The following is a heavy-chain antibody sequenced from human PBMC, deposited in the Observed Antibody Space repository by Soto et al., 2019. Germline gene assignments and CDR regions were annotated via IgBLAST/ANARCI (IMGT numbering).Heavy chain of an antibody. D-gene: IGHD3-9*01. V-gene: IGHV3-23*01. Sequence: EVQLLESGGGLEQPGGSLSLSCAASGFTFSDYAMSWVRQAPGKGLEWVTTITGSSSNLYYTDSVKGRFAISRDNSRNILFLQMNSLTAEDTAVYYCAKGGAVYGLLTHDYWGQGTLVTVSS. CDR1: GFTFSDYA. J-gene: IGHJ4*02. CDR3: AKGGAVYGLLTHDY. CDR2: ITGSSSNL.